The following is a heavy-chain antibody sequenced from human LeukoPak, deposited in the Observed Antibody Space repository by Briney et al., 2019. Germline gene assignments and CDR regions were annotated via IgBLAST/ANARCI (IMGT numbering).Heavy chain of an antibody. V-gene: IGHV1-18*01. CDR3: ARDISGWSSY. Sequence: ASVKVSCEASGYTFTMYGIRWVRQAPGQGLEWMGWINTYNGNTDYAQKFQGRVTMTTDTSMSTAYMELRSLRSDDTAVYYCARDISGWSSYWGQGTLVTVSS. CDR2: INTYNGNT. CDR1: GYTFTMYG. D-gene: IGHD6-19*01. J-gene: IGHJ4*02.